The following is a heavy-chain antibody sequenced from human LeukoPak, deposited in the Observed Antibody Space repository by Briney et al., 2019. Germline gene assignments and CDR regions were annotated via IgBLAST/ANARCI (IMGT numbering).Heavy chain of an antibody. V-gene: IGHV1-18*01. CDR2: ISAYNGNT. D-gene: IGHD6-19*01. CDR3: AREPPRIAVAGTMTGYYGMDV. CDR1: GYAFTSYD. Sequence: ASVTVSCKASGYAFTSYDINWVRQAPGQGLEWMGWISAYNGNTNYAQKLQGRVTMTTDTSASTAYMELSSLRSEDTAVYYCAREPPRIAVAGTMTGYYGMDVWGQGTTVTVSS. J-gene: IGHJ6*02.